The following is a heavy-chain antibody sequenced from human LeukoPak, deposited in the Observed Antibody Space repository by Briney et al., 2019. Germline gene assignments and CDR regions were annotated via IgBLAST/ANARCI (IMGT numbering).Heavy chain of an antibody. CDR3: ARDPVEQRYWFFDL. J-gene: IGHJ2*01. V-gene: IGHV4-59*01. D-gene: IGHD1/OR15-1a*01. Sequence: SETLSLTCTVSGGSISSSYWNWIRQPPGKGLEWIGYVSYSGRTNYNPSIKGRVTISVDTSKNQFSLKLSSVTGADTAVYYCARDPVEQRYWFFDLWGRGTLVAVSS. CDR1: GGSISSSY. CDR2: VSYSGRT.